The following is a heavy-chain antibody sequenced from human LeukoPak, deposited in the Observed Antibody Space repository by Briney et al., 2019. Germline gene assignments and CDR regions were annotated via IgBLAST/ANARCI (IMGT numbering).Heavy chain of an antibody. J-gene: IGHJ6*03. D-gene: IGHD5-24*01. CDR2: INPNSGGT. CDR3: ARVYHHLADGYNHYYYYMDV. CDR1: GYAFTGYY. V-gene: IGHV1-2*02. Sequence: ASVKVSCKASGYAFTGYYMHWVRQAPGQGLEWMGWINPNSGGTNYAQKFQGRVTMTRDTSISTAYMELSRLRSDDTAVYYCARVYHHLADGYNHYYYYMDVWGKGTTVTVSS.